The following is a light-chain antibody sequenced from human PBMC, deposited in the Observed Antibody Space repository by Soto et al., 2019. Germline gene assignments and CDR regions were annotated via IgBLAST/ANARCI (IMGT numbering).Light chain of an antibody. V-gene: IGKV3-20*01. CDR3: QQYGGSPLFT. CDR1: QSVDNY. Sequence: EIVLTQSPATLSLSPGERATLSCRASQSVDNYLAWYQQKPGQAPRLLIYGASNRATGIPDRFSGSGSGTDFTLTISRLEPEDFAVYSCQQYGGSPLFTFGPGTRVDFK. CDR2: GAS. J-gene: IGKJ3*01.